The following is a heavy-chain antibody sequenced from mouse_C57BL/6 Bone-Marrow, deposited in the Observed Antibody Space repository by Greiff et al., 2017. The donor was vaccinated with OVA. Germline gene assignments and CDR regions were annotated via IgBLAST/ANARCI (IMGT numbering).Heavy chain of an antibody. V-gene: IGHV1-64*01. D-gene: IGHD4-1*01. CDR2: IHPNSGST. Sequence: VQLQQPGAELVKPGASVKLSCKASGYTFTSYWMHWVKQRPGQGLEWIGMIHPNSGSTNYNEKFKSKATLTVDKSSSTAYMQLSRLPSEDSAVYYCARSGTSLYFDYWGQGTTLTVSS. J-gene: IGHJ2*01. CDR1: GYTFTSYW. CDR3: ARSGTSLYFDY.